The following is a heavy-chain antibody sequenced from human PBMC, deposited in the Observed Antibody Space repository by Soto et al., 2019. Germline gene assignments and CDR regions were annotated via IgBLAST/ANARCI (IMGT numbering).Heavy chain of an antibody. CDR2: INAGNGNT. J-gene: IGHJ4*02. CDR1: GYTFTSYA. D-gene: IGHD1-26*01. CDR3: ARTLVGATPADY. V-gene: IGHV1-3*01. Sequence: QVQLVQSGAEVKKPGASVKVSCKASGYTFTSYAMHWVRQAPGQRLEWMGWINAGNGNTKYAQKFQGRVTITRDTSASTAYMELSSLRTEDTAVYYCARTLVGATPADYGGQGTLVTVSS.